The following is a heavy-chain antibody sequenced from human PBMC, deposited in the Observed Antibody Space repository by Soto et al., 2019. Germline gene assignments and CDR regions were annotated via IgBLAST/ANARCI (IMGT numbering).Heavy chain of an antibody. D-gene: IGHD2-2*01. Sequence: SETLSLTCTVSGGSISRNYWSWIRQSPGKGLEWIGDIYNSGSITYNPSLKSRVTISLDTSRNQFSLKLNSVTAADTAVYYCAKHFHYSLVLAPTASWFDPWGQGTLVTVSS. CDR1: GGSISRNY. CDR2: IYNSGSI. J-gene: IGHJ5*02. CDR3: AKHFHYSLVLAPTASWFDP. V-gene: IGHV4-59*08.